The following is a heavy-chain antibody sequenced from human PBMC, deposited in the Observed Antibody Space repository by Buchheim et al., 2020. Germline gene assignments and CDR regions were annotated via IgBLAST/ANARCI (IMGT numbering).Heavy chain of an antibody. CDR3: ARDRTGGGFDV. CDR2: INLNSGDA. CDR1: GYTFTAYY. J-gene: IGHJ3*01. D-gene: IGHD2-8*02. Sequence: QVQLMQSGPAVKKPGASVKVSCQASGYTFTAYYLHWVRQAPGQGLEWMGWINLNSGDAKYAQKFLGWVTMTRDRSINTAYMELSRVKSDDTAVYYCARDRTGGGFDVWGQGT. V-gene: IGHV1-2*04.